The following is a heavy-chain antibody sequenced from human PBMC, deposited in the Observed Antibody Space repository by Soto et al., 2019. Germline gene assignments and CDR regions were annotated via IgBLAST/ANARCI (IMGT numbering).Heavy chain of an antibody. D-gene: IGHD1-26*01. CDR3: ASGREGVSGSYFDF. Sequence: QVQLIQSGGEVRKPGASVKVSCKASGYTLTRYGLTWMRQAPGQGLEWVGWISSHSGNANYAQKLQGRVNMTIDTSTTTAYMELSRLTSDDTAVYYCASGREGVSGSYFDFWGQGILVSVSS. J-gene: IGHJ4*02. CDR1: GYTLTRYG. CDR2: ISSHSGNA. V-gene: IGHV1-18*01.